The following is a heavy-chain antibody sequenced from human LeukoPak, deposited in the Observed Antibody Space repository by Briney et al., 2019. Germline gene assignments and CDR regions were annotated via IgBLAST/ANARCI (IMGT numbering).Heavy chain of an antibody. Sequence: ASVKVACKASGYTFTGYHMHWVRQAPGQGLEWMGWINPNSGDTNYAQKFQGRVTMTRDTSISTAYMELSRLRSDDTAVYYCARVAIEMASWFDPWGQGTLVTVSS. CDR2: INPNSGDT. J-gene: IGHJ5*02. V-gene: IGHV1-2*02. CDR3: ARVAIEMASWFDP. CDR1: GYTFTGYH. D-gene: IGHD5-24*01.